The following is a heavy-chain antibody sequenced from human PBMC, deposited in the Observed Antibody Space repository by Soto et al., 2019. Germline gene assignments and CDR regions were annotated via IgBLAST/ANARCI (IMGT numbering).Heavy chain of an antibody. CDR1: GFTVSSNY. J-gene: IGHJ4*02. CDR2: IYSGGST. V-gene: IGHV3-53*01. D-gene: IGHD3-16*02. CDR3: ARILGELSFHFDY. Sequence: WSLRLSCAASGFTVSSNYMSWVRQAPGKGLEWVSVIYSGGSTYYADSVKGRFTISRDNSKNTLYLQMNSLRADDTAVYYCARILGELSFHFDYWGQGSLDSVTS.